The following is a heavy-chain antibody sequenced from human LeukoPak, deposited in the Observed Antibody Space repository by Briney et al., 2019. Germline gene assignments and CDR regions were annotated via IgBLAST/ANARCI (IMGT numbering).Heavy chain of an antibody. V-gene: IGHV4-39*02. CDR2: IYYSGNT. Sequence: SETLSLTCTVSGGSISTSSYYWGWVRQLPGKGLEWIGSIYYSGNTYYNASLKSQVSISIDTSKNQFSLRLTSVTAADTAVYYCARDHMAAFEFGGQGTLVTVSS. CDR3: ARDHMAAFEF. D-gene: IGHD6-6*01. J-gene: IGHJ4*02. CDR1: GGSISTSSYY.